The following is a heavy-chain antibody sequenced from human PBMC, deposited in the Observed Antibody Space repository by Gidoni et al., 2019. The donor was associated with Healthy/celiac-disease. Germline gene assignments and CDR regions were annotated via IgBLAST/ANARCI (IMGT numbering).Heavy chain of an antibody. D-gene: IGHD5-18*01. Sequence: QVQLQQWGAGLLKPSETLSLTCAVYGGSFSGYYWSWIRQPPGKGLEWMGEINHSGSTNYNPSLKSRVTISVDTSKNQFSLKLSSVTAADTAVYYCARGRDRIQLWLSGYGMDVWGQGTTVTVSS. CDR1: GGSFSGYY. J-gene: IGHJ6*02. CDR2: INHSGST. V-gene: IGHV4-34*01. CDR3: ARGRDRIQLWLSGYGMDV.